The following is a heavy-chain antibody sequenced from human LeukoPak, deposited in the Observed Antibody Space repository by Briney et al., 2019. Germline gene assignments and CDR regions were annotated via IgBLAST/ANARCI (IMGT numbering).Heavy chain of an antibody. J-gene: IGHJ5*02. CDR3: ATNLPGYSYGYWVA. D-gene: IGHD5-18*01. Sequence: PSETLSLTCTVSGGSMSNYYWNWTRQPPGKGLEWIGYMFYTGSGKYNPSLKSRVTISVDTSKRQISLKLTSVTAADTAVYYCATNLPGYSYGYWVAWGQGTLVTVSS. CDR2: MFYTGSG. CDR1: GGSMSNYY. V-gene: IGHV4-59*01.